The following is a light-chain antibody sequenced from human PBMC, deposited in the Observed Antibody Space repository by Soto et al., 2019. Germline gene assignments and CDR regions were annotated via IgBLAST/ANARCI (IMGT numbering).Light chain of an antibody. CDR3: QHYNSYSEA. CDR1: QTISSW. Sequence: DITMTQPPSTLSGSVRDRVTITCRASQTISSWLAWYQQKPGKAPKLLIYKASTLKSGVPSRFSGSGSGTEFTLTISSLQPDDFATYYCQHYNSYSEAFGQGTMVDI. V-gene: IGKV1-5*03. J-gene: IGKJ1*01. CDR2: KAS.